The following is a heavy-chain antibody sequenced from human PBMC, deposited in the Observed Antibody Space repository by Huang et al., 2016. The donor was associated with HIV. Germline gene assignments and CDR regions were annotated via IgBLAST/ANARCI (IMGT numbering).Heavy chain of an antibody. CDR2: ISPRLGTP. CDR1: GGTFSKYA. Sequence: QVQLVQSGAEVKTPGSSVKVSCKASGGTFSKYAISWVRTAPGHGLEWRGGISPRLGTPNYDRKFQGRVTITADDSTSTTYVEVSSLRSEDTALYYCARGQLGSYGDYDVLYWGQGTLVTVSS. J-gene: IGHJ4*02. D-gene: IGHD4-17*01. V-gene: IGHV1-69*13. CDR3: ARGQLGSYGDYDVLY.